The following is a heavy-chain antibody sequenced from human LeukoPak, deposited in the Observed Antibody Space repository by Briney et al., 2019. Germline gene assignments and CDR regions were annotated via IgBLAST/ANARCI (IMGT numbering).Heavy chain of an antibody. CDR3: ARSTRAAADNWFDP. V-gene: IGHV4-59*01. D-gene: IGHD6-13*01. CDR2: IYYSGST. CDR1: GGSIRSYY. J-gene: IGHJ5*02. Sequence: SETLSLTCTVSGGSIRSYYWSWIRQPPGKGLEWIGYIYYSGSTNYNPSLKSRVTISVDTSKNQFSLKLSSVTAADTAVYYCARSTRAAADNWFDPWGQGTLVTVSS.